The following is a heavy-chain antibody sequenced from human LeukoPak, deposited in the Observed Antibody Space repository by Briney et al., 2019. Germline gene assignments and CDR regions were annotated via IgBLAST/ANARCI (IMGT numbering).Heavy chain of an antibody. CDR2: IYTSGTT. CDR1: GGSISSFY. D-gene: IGHD3-3*01. J-gene: IGHJ5*02. Sequence: PSETLSLTCNVSGGSISSFYLSWIRQPPGKGLEWIGYIYTSGTTKYNPSLKSRLTMSVETSNSQFLLKLSSVTAADTAVYYCARQGDFWDGRSWFDPWGQGTLVTVSS. V-gene: IGHV4-4*09. CDR3: ARQGDFWDGRSWFDP.